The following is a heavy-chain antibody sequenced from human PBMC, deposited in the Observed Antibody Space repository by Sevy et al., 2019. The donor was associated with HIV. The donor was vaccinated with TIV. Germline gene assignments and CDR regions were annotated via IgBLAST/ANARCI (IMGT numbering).Heavy chain of an antibody. V-gene: IGHV3-30*18. CDR3: TKDPPVYGDFPYGMDV. CDR2: ISHDGSKK. J-gene: IGHJ6*02. CDR1: GFIFDYYG. Sequence: GGSLRLSCAASGFIFDYYGIHWVRQAPGKGLEWVALISHDGSKKYYADSVKGRFTISRDNSKNTLYLQMNTLRRDDTAAYFCTKDPPVYGDFPYGMDVWGQGTTVTVSS. D-gene: IGHD4-17*01.